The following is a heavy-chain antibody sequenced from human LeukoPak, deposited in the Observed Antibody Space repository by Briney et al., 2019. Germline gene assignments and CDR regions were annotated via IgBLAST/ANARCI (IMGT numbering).Heavy chain of an antibody. CDR3: ARDRSISAAGDTY. Sequence: GGSLRLSCAASGFTFSDYWMHWVRQAPGKGQVWVSRVNRDGSSTSYADSVKGRFTISRDNAKNTLSLQMNSLRAEDTAVYYCARDRSISAAGDTYWGQGTLVTVSS. J-gene: IGHJ4*02. CDR2: VNRDGSST. D-gene: IGHD6-13*01. CDR1: GFTFSDYW. V-gene: IGHV3-74*01.